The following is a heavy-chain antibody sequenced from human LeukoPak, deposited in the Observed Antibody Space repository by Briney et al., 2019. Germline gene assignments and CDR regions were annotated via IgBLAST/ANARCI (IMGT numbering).Heavy chain of an antibody. CDR1: EFDFSSHA. Sequence: GGSLRLSSAASEFDFSSHAMTWVRQAPGKGLEWVSATSISGSKTYYADSVKGRFTISRDNSKNTLYLQMNSLRAEDTAVYYCANEIRPNDYWGQGTQVTVSS. CDR3: ANEIRPNDY. J-gene: IGHJ4*02. V-gene: IGHV3-23*01. CDR2: TSISGSKT. D-gene: IGHD4-17*01.